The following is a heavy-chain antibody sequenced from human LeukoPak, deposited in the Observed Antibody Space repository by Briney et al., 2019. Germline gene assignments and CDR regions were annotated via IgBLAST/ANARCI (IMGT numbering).Heavy chain of an antibody. CDR1: GFTFSSYG. Sequence: GRPLRLSCAASGFTFSSYGMHWVRQAPGKGLERVGRIKSKTDGGTTDYAAPVKGRFTISRDDSKNTLYLQMNSLKTEDTAVYYCTTERTATSGYWSQGTLVTVSS. CDR2: IKSKTDGGTT. CDR3: TTERTATSGY. V-gene: IGHV3-15*01. J-gene: IGHJ4*02.